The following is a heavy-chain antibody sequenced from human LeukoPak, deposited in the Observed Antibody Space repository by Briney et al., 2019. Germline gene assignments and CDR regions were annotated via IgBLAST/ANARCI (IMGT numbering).Heavy chain of an antibody. D-gene: IGHD1-26*01. Sequence: GASVKVSCKASGYTFTSYGISWVRQAPGKGLEWMGGFDPEDGETIYAQKFQGRVTMTEDTSTDTAYMELSSLRSEDTAVYYCATSEGKWELSTFDYWGQGTLVTVSS. CDR2: FDPEDGET. V-gene: IGHV1-24*01. CDR3: ATSEGKWELSTFDY. J-gene: IGHJ4*02. CDR1: GYTFTSYG.